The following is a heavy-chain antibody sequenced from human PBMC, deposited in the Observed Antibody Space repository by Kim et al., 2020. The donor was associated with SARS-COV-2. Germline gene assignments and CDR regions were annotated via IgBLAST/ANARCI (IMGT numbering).Heavy chain of an antibody. V-gene: IGHV1-69*02. CDR3: GQAAGTSPFDY. J-gene: IGHJ4*02. CDR2: A. Sequence: ANSARKLQGRVTITADKSTSTAYMELSSLRSEDPAVYYCGQAAGTSPFDYWGQGTLVTVSS. D-gene: IGHD6-13*01.